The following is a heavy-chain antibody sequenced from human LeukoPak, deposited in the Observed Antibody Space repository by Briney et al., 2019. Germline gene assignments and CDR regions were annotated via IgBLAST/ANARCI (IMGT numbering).Heavy chain of an antibody. CDR1: GFTFSSSW. J-gene: IGHJ5*02. Sequence: GGSLRLSCAASGFTFSSSWMTWVRQAPGKGLEWVASINQDGGEIHYVDSVKGRFTISRDNAENSLYLQMNSLTAEDTAVHYCVRAHHPGGWFDPWGQGTLVTVSS. V-gene: IGHV3-7*04. CDR2: INQDGGEI. D-gene: IGHD3-10*01. CDR3: VRAHHPGGWFDP.